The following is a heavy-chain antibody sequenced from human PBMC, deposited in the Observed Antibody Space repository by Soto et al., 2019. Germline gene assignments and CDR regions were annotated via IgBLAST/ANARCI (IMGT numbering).Heavy chain of an antibody. V-gene: IGHV3-43*01. Sequence: GGSLRLSCAASGFTFDDYTMHWVRQAPGKGLEWVSLISWDGGSTYYADSVKGRFTISRDNTKNSLYLQMNSLRAEDTAVYYCARESNAHFDYWGQGTMVTVSS. CDR2: ISWDGGST. CDR1: GFTFDDYT. J-gene: IGHJ4*02. CDR3: ARESNAHFDY. D-gene: IGHD7-27*01.